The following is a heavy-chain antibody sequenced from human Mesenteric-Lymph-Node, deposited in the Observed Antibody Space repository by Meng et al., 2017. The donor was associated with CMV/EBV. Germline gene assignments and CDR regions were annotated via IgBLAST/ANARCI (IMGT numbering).Heavy chain of an antibody. Sequence: SETLSLTCTVSGGSISSSSFYWAWIRQAPGKGLEWIGNVYYTGSNFYNPSLKSRVTISVDTSKNQFSLKLSSVTAADTAVYYCASEELGYTYGPLAFGNWGQGTLVTVSS. V-gene: IGHV4-39*07. CDR3: ASEELGYTYGPLAFGN. CDR1: GGSISSSSFY. CDR2: VYYTGSN. J-gene: IGHJ4*02. D-gene: IGHD5-18*01.